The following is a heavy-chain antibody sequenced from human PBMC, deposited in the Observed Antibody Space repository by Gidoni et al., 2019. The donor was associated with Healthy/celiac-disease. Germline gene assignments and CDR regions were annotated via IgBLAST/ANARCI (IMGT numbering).Heavy chain of an antibody. CDR3: ARYCSGGSCYPVGYFDL. Sequence: QVQLVQSGAEVKKPGSSVKVSCQASGGTFSSYAISWVRQAPGQGLEWMGGIIPIFGTANYAQKFQGRVTITADESTSTAYMELSSLRSEDTAVYYCARYCSGGSCYPVGYFDLWGRGTLVTVSS. J-gene: IGHJ2*01. D-gene: IGHD2-15*01. CDR2: IIPIFGTA. V-gene: IGHV1-69*01. CDR1: GGTFSSYA.